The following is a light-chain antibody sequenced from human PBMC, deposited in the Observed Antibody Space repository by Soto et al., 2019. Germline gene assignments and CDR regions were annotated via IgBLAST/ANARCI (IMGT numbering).Light chain of an antibody. Sequence: QSALTQPASVSGSPGQSITISCTGTSSDVGGYNYVSWYQQHPGKAPKLMIYDVSNRPSGVSNRFSGSKSGNTASLTISGLQAEDEADYYCSSYTSSGTFGVFGRGTKLTVL. J-gene: IGLJ3*02. CDR1: SSDVGGYNY. V-gene: IGLV2-14*01. CDR3: SSYTSSGTFGV. CDR2: DVS.